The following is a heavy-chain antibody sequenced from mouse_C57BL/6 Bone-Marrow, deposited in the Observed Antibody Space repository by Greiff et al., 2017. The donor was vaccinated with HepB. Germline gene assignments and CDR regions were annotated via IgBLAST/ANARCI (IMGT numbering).Heavy chain of an antibody. CDR2: IDPSDSYT. Sequence: QVQLQQPGAELVMPGASVKLSCKASGYTFTSYWMHWVKQRPGQGLEWIGEIDPSDSYTNYNQKFKGKSTLTVDKSSSTAYMQLSSLTSEDSAVYYCAREDYYAMDYWGQGTSVIVSS. CDR3: AREDYYAMDY. J-gene: IGHJ4*01. CDR1: GYTFTSYW. V-gene: IGHV1-69*01.